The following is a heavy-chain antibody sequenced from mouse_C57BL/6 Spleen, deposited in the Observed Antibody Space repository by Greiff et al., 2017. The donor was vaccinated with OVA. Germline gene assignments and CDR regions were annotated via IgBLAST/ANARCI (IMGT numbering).Heavy chain of an antibody. CDR1: GYTFTSYW. Sequence: QVQLQQPGAELVRPGSSVKLSCKASGYTFTSYWMHWVKQRPIQGLEWIGNIDPSDSETHYNQKFKDKATLTVDKSSSTAYMQLSSLTSEDSAIYYCARCRFSYAMDYWGQGTSVTVSS. V-gene: IGHV1-52*01. CDR3: ARCRFSYAMDY. CDR2: IDPSDSET. J-gene: IGHJ4*01.